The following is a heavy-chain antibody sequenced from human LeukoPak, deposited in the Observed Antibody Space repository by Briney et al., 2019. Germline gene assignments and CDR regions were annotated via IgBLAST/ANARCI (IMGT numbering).Heavy chain of an antibody. J-gene: IGHJ4*02. CDR3: ARDIAAAGLFFDY. CDR1: GFTFSSYW. CDR2: MKYDGSDK. V-gene: IGHV3-7*01. D-gene: IGHD6-13*01. Sequence: GGSLRLSCAASGFTFSSYWMSWVRQAPGQGLEWVGNMKYDGSDKDYVDSVKGRFTISRDNAKNSLYLQMNSLRAEDTAVYYCARDIAAAGLFFDYWGQGTLVTVSS.